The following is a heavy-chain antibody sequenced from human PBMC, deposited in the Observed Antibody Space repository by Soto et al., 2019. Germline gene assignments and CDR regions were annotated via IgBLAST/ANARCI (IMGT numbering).Heavy chain of an antibody. D-gene: IGHD6-13*01. Sequence: GRSLRLSCAASGFSFNDYAMSWVRQAPGKGPEWISAISDSGGHTHYADSVKGRFAISRDNSKNMLYLQMNSLRVEDTALYYCAKGYSSAWSTPDVWGQGTTVTVSS. CDR3: AKGYSSAWSTPDV. CDR2: ISDSGGHT. V-gene: IGHV3-23*01. CDR1: GFSFNDYA. J-gene: IGHJ6*02.